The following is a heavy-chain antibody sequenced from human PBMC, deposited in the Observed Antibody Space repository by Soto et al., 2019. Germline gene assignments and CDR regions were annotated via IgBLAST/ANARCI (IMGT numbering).Heavy chain of an antibody. Sequence: SETLSLTCAVSGGSISSCGYSWSWIRQPPGKGLEWIGYIYHSGSTYYNPSLKSRVTISVDRSKNQFSLKLSSVTAADTAVYYGARGGVDYYDSSGYYFSPYYFDYWGQGTLVTVSS. CDR1: GGSISSCGYS. J-gene: IGHJ4*02. CDR2: IYHSGST. D-gene: IGHD3-22*01. CDR3: ARGGVDYYDSSGYYFSPYYFDY. V-gene: IGHV4-30-2*01.